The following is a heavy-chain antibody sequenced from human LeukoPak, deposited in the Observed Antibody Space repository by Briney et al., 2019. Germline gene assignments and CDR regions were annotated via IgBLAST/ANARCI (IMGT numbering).Heavy chain of an antibody. Sequence: GASVKVSCKASGGTFSSYAISWVRQAPGQGLEWMGGIIPIFGTANYAQKFQGRVTITADESTSTAYMELSSLRSEDTAVYYCARDGHNLYNRNDHYYYYYMDVWGKGTTVTVSS. CDR3: ARDGHNLYNRNDHYYYYYMDV. D-gene: IGHD1-20*01. V-gene: IGHV1-69*13. J-gene: IGHJ6*03. CDR2: IIPIFGTA. CDR1: GGTFSSYA.